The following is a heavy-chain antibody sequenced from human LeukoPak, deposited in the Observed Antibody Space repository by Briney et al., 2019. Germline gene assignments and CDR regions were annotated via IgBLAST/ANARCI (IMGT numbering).Heavy chain of an antibody. CDR2: ISHGGQT. D-gene: IGHD3-10*01. Sequence: PSETLSLTCTVSGGSMSSHYWSWVRQPPGKALEWIGYISHGGQTLSNPSPSSRVTISVDTSNNQFSLKLTSVTAADTAVYFCARDTYYTSGTYYIDYFDSWGQGALVTVSS. CDR3: ARDTYYTSGTYYIDYFDS. CDR1: GGSMSSHY. J-gene: IGHJ4*02. V-gene: IGHV4-59*11.